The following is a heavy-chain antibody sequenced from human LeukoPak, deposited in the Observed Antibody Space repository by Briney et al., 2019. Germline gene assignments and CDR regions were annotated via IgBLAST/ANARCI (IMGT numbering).Heavy chain of an antibody. CDR2: IYYSGST. Sequence: PSETLSLTCTVSGVSISSYYWSWIRQPPGKGLGWIGYIYYSGSTNYSPSLKSRVTISLDTSKNQFSLKLSSVTAADTAVYYCARHDGSSWYYAFDVWGQGTMVTVSS. CDR1: GVSISSYY. D-gene: IGHD6-13*01. J-gene: IGHJ3*01. V-gene: IGHV4-59*08. CDR3: ARHDGSSWYYAFDV.